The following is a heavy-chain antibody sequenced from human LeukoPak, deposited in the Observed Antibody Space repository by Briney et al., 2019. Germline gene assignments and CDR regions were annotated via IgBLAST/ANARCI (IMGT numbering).Heavy chain of an antibody. J-gene: IGHJ2*01. V-gene: IGHV4-31*03. CDR3: ARGGIAVAGSDL. CDR2: IYYSGST. Sequence: SEALSLTCTVSGGSISSGGYYWSWIRQHPGKGLEWIGYIYYSGSTYYNPSLKSRVTISVDTPKNQFSLKLSSVTAADTAVYYCARGGIAVAGSDLWGRGTLVTVSS. CDR1: GGSISSGGYY. D-gene: IGHD6-19*01.